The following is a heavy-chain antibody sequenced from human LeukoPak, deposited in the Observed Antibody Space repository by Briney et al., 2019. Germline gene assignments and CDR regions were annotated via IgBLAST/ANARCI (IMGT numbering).Heavy chain of an antibody. V-gene: IGHV3-23*01. D-gene: IGHD5-18*01. CDR2: ISGSGGST. CDR3: MLASWGNTAMVPGLAIYYYYYYMDV. J-gene: IGHJ6*03. Sequence: GGSLRLSCAASGFTFSSYGMSWVRQAPGKGLEWVSAISGSGGSTYYADSVKGRFTISRDNSKNTLYLQMNSLRAEDTAVYYCMLASWGNTAMVPGLAIYYYYYYMDVWGKGTTVTVSS. CDR1: GFTFSSYG.